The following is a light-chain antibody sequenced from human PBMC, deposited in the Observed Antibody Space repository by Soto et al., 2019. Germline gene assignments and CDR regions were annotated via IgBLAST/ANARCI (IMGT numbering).Light chain of an antibody. CDR1: QSVSSY. V-gene: IGKV3-15*01. CDR3: QQYNNWPGYT. J-gene: IGKJ3*01. Sequence: EIVLTQSPATLALSPGERASLSCRASQSVSSYLAWYQQKPGQAPRLVXYDASTRATGISARFSGSGSGTEFTLTISSLQPEDFAVYYCQQYNNWPGYTFGPGTKVDIK. CDR2: DAS.